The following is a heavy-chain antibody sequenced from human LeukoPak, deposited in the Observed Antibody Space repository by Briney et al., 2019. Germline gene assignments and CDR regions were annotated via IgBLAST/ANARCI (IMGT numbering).Heavy chain of an antibody. Sequence: GWSLRLSCAASGFTFDDYAMHWVRQAPGKGLVWVSRINTDGSSTSYADSVKGRFTISRDNAKNTLYLQMNSLRAEDTAVYYCARDRIAARPRDAFDIWGQGTMVTVSS. J-gene: IGHJ3*02. CDR3: ARDRIAARPRDAFDI. V-gene: IGHV3-74*01. CDR1: GFTFDDYA. CDR2: INTDGSST. D-gene: IGHD6-6*01.